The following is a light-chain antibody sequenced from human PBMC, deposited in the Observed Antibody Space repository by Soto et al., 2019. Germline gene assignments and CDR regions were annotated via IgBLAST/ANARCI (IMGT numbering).Light chain of an antibody. V-gene: IGLV9-49*01. CDR1: SGYSNYK. CDR3: GADHGSGSNFVV. J-gene: IGLJ2*01. CDR2: VGTGGIVG. Sequence: QPVLTQPPSASASLGASVTLTCTLSSGYSNYKVDWYQQRPGKGPRFVMRVGTGGIVGSKGDGIPDRFSVLGSGLNRYLTSKNIQEEDESDYHCGADHGSGSNFVVFGGGTTVTVL.